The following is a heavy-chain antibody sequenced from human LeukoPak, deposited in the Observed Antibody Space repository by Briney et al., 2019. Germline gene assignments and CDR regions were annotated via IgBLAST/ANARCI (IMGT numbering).Heavy chain of an antibody. J-gene: IGHJ4*02. CDR3: AKAPPGYGGSSGLD. CDR2: IFPSGGEI. D-gene: IGHD5-12*01. V-gene: IGHV3-23*01. CDR1: GFTFSTFA. Sequence: GGSLRLSCAASGFTFSTFAMIWVRQPPGKGLEWVSSIFPSGGEIHYADSVRGRFTISRDNSKSTLSLQMNSLRAEDTAVYYCAKAPPGYGGSSGLDWGQGTLVTVSS.